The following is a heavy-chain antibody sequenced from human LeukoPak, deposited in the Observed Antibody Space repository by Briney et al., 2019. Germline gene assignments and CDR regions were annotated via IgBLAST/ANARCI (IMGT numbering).Heavy chain of an antibody. J-gene: IGHJ5*02. CDR1: GFTVSTNY. CDR3: AGGGS. V-gene: IGHV3-7*04. CDR2: IKQDGSEK. Sequence: PGGSLRLSCGASGFTVSTNYMSWVRQAPGKGLEWVANIKQDGSEKYYVDSVKGRFTISTDIAKRSLYLQMNSLRAEDTAVYYCAGGGSWGQGTLVTVSS.